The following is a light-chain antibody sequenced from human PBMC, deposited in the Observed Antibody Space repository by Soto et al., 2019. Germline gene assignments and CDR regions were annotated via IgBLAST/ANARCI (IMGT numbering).Light chain of an antibody. V-gene: IGKV1-39*01. CDR2: AAS. J-gene: IGKJ5*01. CDR1: QSINSN. Sequence: DIQMTQSPSSLSASLGDRVTITCRASQSINSNLNWFQQKPGRAPNVLISAASTLQSGVPSRFSGSGSGTDFTLTISSLQPEDFATYYCQQNFNTPITFGQGKRLEI. CDR3: QQNFNTPIT.